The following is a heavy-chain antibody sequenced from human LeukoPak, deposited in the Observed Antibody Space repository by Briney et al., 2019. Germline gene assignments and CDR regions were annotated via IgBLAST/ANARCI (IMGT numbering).Heavy chain of an antibody. CDR2: IKQDGSEK. J-gene: IGHJ6*03. D-gene: IGHD4-17*01. Sequence: PGGSLRLSCAVSGFTFSSYWMSWVRQAPGKGLEWVANIKQDGSEKYYVGSVKGRFTISRDNAKNSLYLQMNSLRAEDTAVYYCARNGTVTTRRYYYYYYMDVWGKGTTVTVSS. V-gene: IGHV3-7*01. CDR1: GFTFSSYW. CDR3: ARNGTVTTRRYYYYYYMDV.